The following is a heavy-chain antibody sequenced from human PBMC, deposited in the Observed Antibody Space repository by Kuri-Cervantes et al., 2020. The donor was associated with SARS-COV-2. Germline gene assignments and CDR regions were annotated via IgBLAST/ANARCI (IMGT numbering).Heavy chain of an antibody. CDR3: ARVHYDSSGYYYNY. J-gene: IGHJ4*02. Sequence: GGSLRLSCAASGFTFSNAWMSWVRQAPGKGLEWVANIKQDGSEKYYVDSVKGRFTISRDNAKNSLYLQMNSLRAEDTAVYYCARVHYDSSGYYYNYWGQGTLVTVSS. V-gene: IGHV3-7*01. CDR2: IKQDGSEK. D-gene: IGHD3-22*01. CDR1: GFTFSNAW.